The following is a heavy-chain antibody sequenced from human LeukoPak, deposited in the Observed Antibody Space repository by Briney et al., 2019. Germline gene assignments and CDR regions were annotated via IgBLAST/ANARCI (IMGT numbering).Heavy chain of an antibody. Sequence: PSETLSLTCAVYGGSFSGYYWSWIRQPPGRGLEWIGEIYHTGSTKYNPSLKSRVTMSVDTSKNQFSLKLNSVTAADTAVYYCARQGNTTSLFDCWGQGNLVTVSS. J-gene: IGHJ4*02. V-gene: IGHV4-34*01. D-gene: IGHD1-14*01. CDR2: IYHTGST. CDR1: GGSFSGYY. CDR3: ARQGNTTSLFDC.